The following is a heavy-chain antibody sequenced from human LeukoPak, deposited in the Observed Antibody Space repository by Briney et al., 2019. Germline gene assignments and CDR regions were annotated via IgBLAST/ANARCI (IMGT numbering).Heavy chain of an antibody. J-gene: IGHJ4*02. V-gene: IGHV4-59*08. D-gene: IGHD5-18*01. CDR1: GGSVSGYY. CDR2: VYYSGST. Sequence: SETLSLTCVVSGGSVSGYYWGWIRQPPGRGLEWIGYVYYSGSTNYNPSFKSRITISVDTSKNQFSLKLSSVTAADTAVYYCARQLRGYSYGHFDYWGQGTLVTVSS. CDR3: ARQLRGYSYGHFDY.